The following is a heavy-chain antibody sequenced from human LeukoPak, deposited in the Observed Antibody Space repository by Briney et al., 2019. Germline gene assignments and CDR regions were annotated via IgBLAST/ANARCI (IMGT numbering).Heavy chain of an antibody. Sequence: GGSLRLSCAASGFTFSNAWMSWVRQAPGKGLEWVGRIKSKTDGGTTDYAAPVKGRFTISRDDSKNALYLQMNSLRTEDTAVYYCTTNIHYDSSGRPFDYWGQGTLVTVSS. D-gene: IGHD3-22*01. J-gene: IGHJ4*02. CDR1: GFTFSNAW. V-gene: IGHV3-15*01. CDR2: IKSKTDGGTT. CDR3: TTNIHYDSSGRPFDY.